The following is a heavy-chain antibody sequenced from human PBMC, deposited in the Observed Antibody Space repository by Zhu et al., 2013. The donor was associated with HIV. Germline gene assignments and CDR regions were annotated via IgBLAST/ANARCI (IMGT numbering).Heavy chain of an antibody. V-gene: IGHV4-34*01. CDR3: ARVLVGDPYFDS. Sequence: VQLQQWGAGLLKPSETLSLTCAVYGGSFSGYYWSWIRQPPGKGLEWIGEINHSGSTNYNPSLKSRVTISVDTSKNQFSLKLNSVTDADTAVYYCARVLVGDPYFDSWGQGTLVTVSS. CDR1: GGSFSGYY. J-gene: IGHJ4*02. CDR2: INHSGST. D-gene: IGHD2-8*02.